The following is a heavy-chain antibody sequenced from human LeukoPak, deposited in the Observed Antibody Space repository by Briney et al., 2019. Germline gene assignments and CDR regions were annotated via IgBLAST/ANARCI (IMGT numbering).Heavy chain of an antibody. CDR1: GGSISSYY. CDR3: ARDLDIVATIGYFDY. Sequence: DPSETLSLTCTVSGGSISSYYWSWIRQPPGKGLEWIGYIYYSGSTNYNPSLKSRVTISVDTSKNQFSLKLSSVTAADTAVYYCARDLDIVATIGYFDYWGQGTLVTVSS. J-gene: IGHJ4*02. CDR2: IYYSGST. V-gene: IGHV4-59*12. D-gene: IGHD5-12*01.